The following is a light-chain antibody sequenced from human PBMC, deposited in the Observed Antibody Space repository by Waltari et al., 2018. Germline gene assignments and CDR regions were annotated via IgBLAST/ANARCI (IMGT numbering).Light chain of an antibody. J-gene: IGKJ2*01. Sequence: DIQMTQSPSTLSASVGDRVTITCRASKTINNWLAWYHQKPGKAPQLLIQRASVLQSGVPSRFIGSGSGTDFTLTISSLQADDFATYYCQQYETYSPYTFGQGTKVDLK. CDR2: RAS. CDR1: KTINNW. CDR3: QQYETYSPYT. V-gene: IGKV1-5*03.